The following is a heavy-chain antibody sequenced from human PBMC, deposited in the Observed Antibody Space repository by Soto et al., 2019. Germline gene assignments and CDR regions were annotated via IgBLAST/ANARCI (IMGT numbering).Heavy chain of an antibody. Sequence: SETLSLTCTVSGGSISSYYWSWIRQPPGKGLEWIGYIYYSGSTNYNPSLKSRVTISVDTSKNQFSLKLSSVTAADTAVYYCARDSGRDYFDYWAQRTLVTVSS. D-gene: IGHD2-15*01. J-gene: IGHJ4*02. V-gene: IGHV4-59*01. CDR2: IYYSGST. CDR1: GGSISSYY. CDR3: ARDSGRDYFDY.